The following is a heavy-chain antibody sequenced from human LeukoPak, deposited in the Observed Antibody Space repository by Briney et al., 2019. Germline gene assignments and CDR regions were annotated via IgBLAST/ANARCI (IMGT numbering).Heavy chain of an antibody. CDR1: GFTFSSYG. V-gene: IGHV3-30*02. J-gene: IGHJ4*02. D-gene: IGHD1-26*01. Sequence: GGSLRLSCAASGFTFSSYGMHWVRQAPGKGLEWAAFIRYDGSNKYYADSVKGRFTISRDNSKNTLYLQMNSLRAEDTAVYYCAKDAYSGSYFRGYYFDYWGQGTLVTVSS. CDR2: IRYDGSNK. CDR3: AKDAYSGSYFRGYYFDY.